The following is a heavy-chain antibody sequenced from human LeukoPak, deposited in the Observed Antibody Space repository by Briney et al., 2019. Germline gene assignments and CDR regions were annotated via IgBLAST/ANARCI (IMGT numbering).Heavy chain of an antibody. CDR1: GGSVSSGSYY. CDR2: INHSGST. D-gene: IGHD6-19*01. CDR3: ARSEQVAGTRSFDY. V-gene: IGHV4-39*07. J-gene: IGHJ4*02. Sequence: PSETLSLTCTVSGGSVSSGSYYWSWIRQPPGKGLEWIGEINHSGSTNYNPSLKSRVTISVDTSKNQFSLKLSSVTAADTAVYYCARSEQVAGTRSFDYWGQGTLVTVSS.